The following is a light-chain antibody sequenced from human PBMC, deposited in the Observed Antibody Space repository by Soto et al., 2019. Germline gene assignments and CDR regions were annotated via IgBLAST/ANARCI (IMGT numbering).Light chain of an antibody. CDR1: QSVSSY. V-gene: IGKV3-11*01. Sequence: EIVLTQSPATLSLSPGERATLSCRASQSVSSYLAWYQQKSGQAPRLLIYDASNRATGIPARFSGSGSGTDFTLTISCLEPEDFAVYSCQQRSNWLWTFDQGTKVEIK. CDR2: DAS. CDR3: QQRSNWLWT. J-gene: IGKJ1*01.